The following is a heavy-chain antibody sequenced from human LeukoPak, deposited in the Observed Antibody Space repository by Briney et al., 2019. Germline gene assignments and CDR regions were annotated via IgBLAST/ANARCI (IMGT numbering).Heavy chain of an antibody. CDR1: GFTFSSYG. CDR3: TTGPEGGNYYFDY. V-gene: IGHV3-30*03. D-gene: IGHD4-23*01. Sequence: GRSLRLSCAASGFTFSSYGMHWVRQAPGKGLEWVAVISYDGSNKYYADSVKGRFTISRDDSKNTLYLQMNSLKTEDTAVYYCTTGPEGGNYYFDYWGQGTLVTVSS. J-gene: IGHJ4*02. CDR2: ISYDGSNK.